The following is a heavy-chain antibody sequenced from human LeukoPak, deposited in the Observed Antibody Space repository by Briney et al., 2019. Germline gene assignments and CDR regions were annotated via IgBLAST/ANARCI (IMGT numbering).Heavy chain of an antibody. CDR2: IDPSDSYT. Sequence: GESLKISCKGSGYSFTSYWISWVRQMPGKGLEWMGRIDPSDSYTNYSPSFQGHVTISADKSISTAYLQWSSLKASDTAMYYCARLAAYSSSWGDFDYWGQGTLVTVSS. CDR3: ARLAAYSSSWGDFDY. CDR1: GYSFTSYW. J-gene: IGHJ4*02. V-gene: IGHV5-10-1*01. D-gene: IGHD6-13*01.